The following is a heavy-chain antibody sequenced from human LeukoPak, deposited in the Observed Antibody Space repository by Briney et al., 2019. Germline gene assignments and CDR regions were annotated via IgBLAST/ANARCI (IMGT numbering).Heavy chain of an antibody. D-gene: IGHD3-10*01. V-gene: IGHV3-21*01. CDR2: ISSSNSYI. CDR3: ARDRQPYGSGSLNWFDP. CDR1: GFTFSSYS. Sequence: GGSLRLSCAASGFTFSSYSMNWVRQAPGKGLEWVSSISSSNSYIYYADSVKGRFTISRDNAKNSLYLQMNSLRAEDTAVYYCARDRQPYGSGSLNWFDPWGQGTLVTVSS. J-gene: IGHJ5*02.